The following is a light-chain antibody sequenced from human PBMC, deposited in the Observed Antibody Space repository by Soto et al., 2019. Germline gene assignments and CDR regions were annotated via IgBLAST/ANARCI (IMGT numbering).Light chain of an antibody. CDR3: QQYSNIIT. CDR1: QSVNNN. Sequence: EIVITQSPAILSVSPGERAALSCTASQSVNNNVAWYQQKPGHTPRLLIYSASIGATGTPARLSGSGSGSDFTLTISSLQSEDFATYYCQQYSNIITFGQGTRLEIK. J-gene: IGKJ5*01. CDR2: SAS. V-gene: IGKV3-15*01.